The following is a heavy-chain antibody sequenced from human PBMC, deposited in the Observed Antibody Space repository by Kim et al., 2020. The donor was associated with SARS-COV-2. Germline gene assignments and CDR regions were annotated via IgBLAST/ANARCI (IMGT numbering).Heavy chain of an antibody. CDR3: VRDRMGGSFDM. CDR1: GFTFSAYD. D-gene: IGHD3-16*01. J-gene: IGHJ3*02. CDR2: ITKSSTTI. Sequence: GGSLRLSCATSGFTFSAYDMNWVREAPGKGLEWLSFITKSSTTIYYVDSVEGRFTISRDNAKNSLFLQMNSLRDEDTALYYCVRDRMGGSFDMWGQGTMV. V-gene: IGHV3-48*02.